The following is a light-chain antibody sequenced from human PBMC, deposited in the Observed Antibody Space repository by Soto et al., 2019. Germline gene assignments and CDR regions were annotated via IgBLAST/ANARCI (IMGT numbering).Light chain of an antibody. V-gene: IGKV4-1*01. CDR2: WAF. Sequence: DILMTQSPDSLAVSLGERATINCKSSQTVLHSSNNYNYLAWYQQRPGQSPKLLIYWAFTREFGVPDRFSGSGSGTDFTLTISSLQAEDVAVYYCQQYYTTPWTFGQATKVES. J-gene: IGKJ1*01. CDR1: QTVLHSSNNYNY. CDR3: QQYYTTPWT.